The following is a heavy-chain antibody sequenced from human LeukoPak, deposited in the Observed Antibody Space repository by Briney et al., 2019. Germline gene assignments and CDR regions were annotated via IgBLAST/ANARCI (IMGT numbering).Heavy chain of an antibody. CDR1: GYTFTSYY. J-gene: IGHJ6*03. Sequence: GASVKVSCKASGYTFTSYYMHWVRQAPGQGLEWMGIINPSGGSTSYAQKFQGRVTMTRDMSTSTVYMELSSLRSEDTAVYYCARGRGSGWLPAYYYYYMDVWGKGTTVTVSS. CDR2: INPSGGST. V-gene: IGHV1-46*01. D-gene: IGHD6-19*01. CDR3: ARGRGSGWLPAYYYYYMDV.